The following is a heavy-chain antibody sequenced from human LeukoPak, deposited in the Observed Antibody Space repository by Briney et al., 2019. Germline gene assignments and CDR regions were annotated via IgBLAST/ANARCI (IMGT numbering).Heavy chain of an antibody. D-gene: IGHD7-27*01. J-gene: IGHJ4*02. CDR1: GFTFSSYA. CDR3: ARAWATDFDY. Sequence: GSLRLSCAASGFTFSSYAMNWVGQAPGKGLEWVSSISSSTSYIYYADSVKGRFTISRDNAKNSLYLQMNSLRAEDTAVYYCARAWATDFDYWGQGALVSVSS. CDR2: ISSSTSYI. V-gene: IGHV3-21*01.